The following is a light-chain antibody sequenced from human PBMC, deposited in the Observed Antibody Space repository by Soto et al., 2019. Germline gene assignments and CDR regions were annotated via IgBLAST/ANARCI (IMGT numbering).Light chain of an antibody. CDR2: WAS. J-gene: IGKJ1*01. CDR3: QQYYSTPWT. CDR1: QSVLYIPTNKNY. Sequence: DILMTQSPYSLAVSLGERATINCKSSQSVLYIPTNKNYLAWYQQKPGQPPKLLIYWASTRESGVPDRFSGSGSGTDFTLTISSLQAEDVAVYYCQQYYSTPWTFGQGTKVDIK. V-gene: IGKV4-1*01.